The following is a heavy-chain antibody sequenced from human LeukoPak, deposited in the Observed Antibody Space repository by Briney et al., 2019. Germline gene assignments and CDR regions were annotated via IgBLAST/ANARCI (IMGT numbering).Heavy chain of an antibody. D-gene: IGHD6-13*01. CDR2: ISAYNGNT. Sequence: ASVKVSCKASGYTFTNYGISWVRQAPGQGLEWMGWISAYNGNTNFAQKLQGRVTLTTDTSTGTAYMELRSLRSDDTAVYYCARGFIAPAGPLSAVDYWGQGTLVTVSS. CDR3: ARGFIAPAGPLSAVDY. CDR1: GYTFTNYG. J-gene: IGHJ4*02. V-gene: IGHV1-18*04.